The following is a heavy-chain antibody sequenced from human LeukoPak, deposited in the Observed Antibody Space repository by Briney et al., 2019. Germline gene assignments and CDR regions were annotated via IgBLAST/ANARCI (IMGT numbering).Heavy chain of an antibody. CDR2: ISAYNGNT. J-gene: IGHJ6*02. CDR3: ARGAANLDYYYYGMGV. CDR1: GYTFTSYG. Sequence: ASVKVSCKASGYTFTSYGISWVRQAPGQGLEWMGWISAYNGNTNYAQKLQGRVTMTTDTSTSTAYMELRSLRSDDTAVYYCARGAANLDYYYYGMGVWGQGTTVTVSS. V-gene: IGHV1-18*01.